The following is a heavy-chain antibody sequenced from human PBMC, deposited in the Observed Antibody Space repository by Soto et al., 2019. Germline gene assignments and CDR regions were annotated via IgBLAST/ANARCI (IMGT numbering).Heavy chain of an antibody. V-gene: IGHV5-10-1*01. CDR3: ARGAADTAMVDS. CDR1: GYSFTSYW. D-gene: IGHD5-18*01. CDR2: IDPSDSYT. Sequence: GESLKISCRGSGYSFTSYWISCVRQMPGKGLEWLVRIDPSDSYTNYSPSFQGHVTISADKSISTAYLQWSSLKASDTAVYYCARGAADTAMVDSWGKGTTLTASS. J-gene: IGHJ4*02.